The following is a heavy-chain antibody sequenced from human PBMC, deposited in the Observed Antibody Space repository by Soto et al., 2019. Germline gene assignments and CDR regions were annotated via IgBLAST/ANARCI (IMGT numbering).Heavy chain of an antibody. D-gene: IGHD6-13*01. Sequence: GESLKISCKGSGYILTNYWIGWVRQMPGKGLEWMGIIYVGDSDTRYSPSFQGQVTISVDKSISTAYLQWSSLKASDTAMYYCVRHGSRGAGINYFDYWGQGTQVTVSS. CDR3: VRHGSRGAGINYFDY. J-gene: IGHJ4*02. V-gene: IGHV5-51*01. CDR2: IYVGDSDT. CDR1: GYILTNYW.